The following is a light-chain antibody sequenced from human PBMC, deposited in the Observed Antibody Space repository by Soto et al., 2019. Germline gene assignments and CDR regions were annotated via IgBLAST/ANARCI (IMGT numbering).Light chain of an antibody. CDR2: GVS. J-gene: IGLJ3*02. CDR3: LSYTSANTRV. Sequence: QSALTQPASVSGSPGQSITISCTGTSNDVGGYAYVSWYQQYPGKAPKLVISGVSNRPSGVSDRFSGSRSGNTASLTISGLQPEDEADYYCLSYTSANTRVFGGGTKLTVL. V-gene: IGLV2-14*01. CDR1: SNDVGGYAY.